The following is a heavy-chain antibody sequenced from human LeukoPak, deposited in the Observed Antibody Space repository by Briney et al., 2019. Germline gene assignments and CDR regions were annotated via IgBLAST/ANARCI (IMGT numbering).Heavy chain of an antibody. V-gene: IGHV3-64D*06. Sequence: GGSLRLSCSASGFTFSRYAMHWVRQAPGKGLEYVSAISSNGGSTYYADSVKGRFTISRDSSKNTLYLQMSSLRTEDTAVYYCVKDGSGSYYTYYFDYWGQGTLVTVSS. CDR1: GFTFSRYA. CDR2: ISSNGGST. CDR3: VKDGSGSYYTYYFDY. J-gene: IGHJ4*02. D-gene: IGHD3-10*01.